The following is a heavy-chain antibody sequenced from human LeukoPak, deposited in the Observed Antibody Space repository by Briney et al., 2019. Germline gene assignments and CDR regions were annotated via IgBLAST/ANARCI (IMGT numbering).Heavy chain of an antibody. V-gene: IGHV3-48*01. CDR3: ARGSTYYDSSGQVPFDY. CDR2: ISSSSSTI. J-gene: IGHJ4*02. Sequence: PGGSLRPSCAASRFTFSTYSMNWVRQAPGKGLEWVSYISSSSSTIYYADSVKGRFTISRDNAKNSLYLQMNSLRAEDTAVYYCARGSTYYDSSGQVPFDYWGQGTLVTVSS. D-gene: IGHD3-22*01. CDR1: RFTFSTYS.